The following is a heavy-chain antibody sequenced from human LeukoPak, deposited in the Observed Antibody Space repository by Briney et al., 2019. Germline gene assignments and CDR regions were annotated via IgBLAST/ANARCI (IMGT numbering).Heavy chain of an antibody. D-gene: IGHD3-22*01. CDR2: TNPNSGNT. V-gene: IGHV1-8*01. CDR3: ARVGYYYDGTDY. J-gene: IGHJ4*02. CDR1: GYTFTSYD. Sequence: ASVKVSCKASGYTFTSYDINWVRQATGQGLEWMGWTNPNSGNTGYAQKFQGRVTMTRNTSISTAYMELSSLRSEDTAVYYCARVGYYYDGTDYWGQGTLVTVSS.